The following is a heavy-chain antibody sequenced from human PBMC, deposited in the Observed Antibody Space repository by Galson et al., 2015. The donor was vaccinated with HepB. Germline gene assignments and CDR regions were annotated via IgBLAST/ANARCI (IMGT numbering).Heavy chain of an antibody. D-gene: IGHD3-10*01. Sequence: SVKVSCKASRYNFNEYGINWVRQAPGQGLEWMAWIDTNTGNPMYAQGFTGLFVFYLDTSVSTAYMPINSLKADDTAVYYCAISPHSGSGRYHNAWFDSWGQGTLVTVSP. V-gene: IGHV7-4-1*02. CDR3: AISPHSGSGRYHNAWFDS. J-gene: IGHJ5*01. CDR1: RYNFNEYG. CDR2: IDTNTGNP.